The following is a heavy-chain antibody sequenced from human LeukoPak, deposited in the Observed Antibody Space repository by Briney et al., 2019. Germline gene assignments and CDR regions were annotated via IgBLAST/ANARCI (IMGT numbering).Heavy chain of an antibody. CDR1: GYTFTGYD. CDR2: INPNSGGT. CDR3: ARAEDIVVVPAAIY. Sequence: GASVKVSCKASGYTFTGYDMHWVRHAPGQGLGWMGWINPNSGGTNYAQKFQGRVTMTRDTSISTAYMELSRLRSDDTAVYYCARAEDIVVVPAAIYWGQGTLVTVSS. J-gene: IGHJ4*02. V-gene: IGHV1-2*02. D-gene: IGHD2-2*01.